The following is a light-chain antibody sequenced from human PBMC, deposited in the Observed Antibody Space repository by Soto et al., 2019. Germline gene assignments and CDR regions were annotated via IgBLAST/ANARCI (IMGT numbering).Light chain of an antibody. CDR2: GAS. CDR1: QSVSSN. V-gene: IGKV3-15*01. CDR3: QQYNNWPQT. J-gene: IGKJ2*01. Sequence: EIVMTQSPATLSVSPGERATLSCRASQSVSSNLAWYQQKPGQAPRLLIYGASTRATSIPARFSGSVSGTDFTLTISSLQSEDFAVYYCQQYNNWPQTFGQGTKLEIK.